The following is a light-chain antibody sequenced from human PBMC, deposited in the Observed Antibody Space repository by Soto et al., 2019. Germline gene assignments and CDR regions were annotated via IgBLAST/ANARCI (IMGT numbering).Light chain of an antibody. CDR1: QSVGSNY. Sequence: EIVLTQSPGTLSLSPGERATLSCRASQSVGSNYLAWYQQKPGQAPRLLIYGVSSRATDIPDRFSGSGSGTDFSLTISRLEPEDFAVYYCQHYGRSPRTFGQGTKVEIK. CDR2: GVS. V-gene: IGKV3-20*01. J-gene: IGKJ1*01. CDR3: QHYGRSPRT.